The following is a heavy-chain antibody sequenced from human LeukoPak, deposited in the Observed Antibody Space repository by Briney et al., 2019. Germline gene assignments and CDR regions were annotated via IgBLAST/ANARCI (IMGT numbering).Heavy chain of an antibody. D-gene: IGHD1-7*01. CDR2: INTNTGNP. CDR1: GYTFTSYA. CDR3: ARDVSLLELLEEYYYYMDV. V-gene: IGHV7-4-1*02. J-gene: IGHJ6*03. Sequence: VASAKVSCKASGYTFTSYAMNWVRQAPGQGLEWMGWINTNTGNPTYAQGFTGRFVFSLDTSVSTAYLQISSLKAEDTAVYYCARDVSLLELLEEYYYYMDVWGKGTTVTVSS.